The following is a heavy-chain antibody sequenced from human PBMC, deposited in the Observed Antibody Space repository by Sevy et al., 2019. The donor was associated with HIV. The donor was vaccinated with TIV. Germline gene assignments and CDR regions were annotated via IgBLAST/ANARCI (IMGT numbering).Heavy chain of an antibody. Sequence: GESLKISCAASGFIFSSYAMSWVRQGPGKGLEWVSLISNSGGGTYYADSVKGRFTISRDNSKNTLYLQMNSLRAEDTAVYYCAKDLRTGYYDSSGYHAPPGEGSPFDYWGQGTLVTVSS. CDR3: AKDLRTGYYDSSGYHAPPGEGSPFDY. CDR2: ISNSGGGT. CDR1: GFIFSSYA. D-gene: IGHD3-22*01. V-gene: IGHV3-23*01. J-gene: IGHJ4*02.